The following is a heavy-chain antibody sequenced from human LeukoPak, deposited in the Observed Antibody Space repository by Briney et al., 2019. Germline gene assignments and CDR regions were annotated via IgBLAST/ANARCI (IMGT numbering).Heavy chain of an antibody. V-gene: IGHV3-48*03. CDR3: ARDRYYYDSSGYHPDAFDI. Sequence: GGSLRLSCAASGFTFSSYAMTWVRQAPGKGLEWVSYISSSGSTIYYADSVKGRFTISRDNAKNSLYLQMNSLRAEDTAVYYCARDRYYYDSSGYHPDAFDIWGQGTMVTVSS. CDR1: GFTFSSYA. CDR2: ISSSGSTI. J-gene: IGHJ3*02. D-gene: IGHD3-22*01.